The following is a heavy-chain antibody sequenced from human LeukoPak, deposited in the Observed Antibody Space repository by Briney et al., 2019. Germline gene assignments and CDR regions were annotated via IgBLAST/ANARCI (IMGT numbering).Heavy chain of an antibody. D-gene: IGHD2-15*01. J-gene: IGHJ5*02. CDR3: ARGGRWPKENWFDP. Sequence: ASVKLSCKASGYTFTSYDINWVRQATGQGLEWMGWMNPNSGNTAYAQKFQGRVTMTRNTSISTAYMELSSLRSEDTAVYYCARGGRWPKENWFDPWGQGTLVTVSS. CDR1: GYTFTSYD. CDR2: MNPNSGNT. V-gene: IGHV1-8*01.